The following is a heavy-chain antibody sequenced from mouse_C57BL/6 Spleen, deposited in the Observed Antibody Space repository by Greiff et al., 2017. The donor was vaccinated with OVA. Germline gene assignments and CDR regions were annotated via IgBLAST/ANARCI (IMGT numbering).Heavy chain of an antibody. Sequence: EVQLQESGGGLVKPGGSLKLSCAASGFTFSDYGMHWVRQAPEKGLEWVAYISSGSSTIYYADTVKGRFTISRDNAKNTLFLQMTSLRSEDTAMYYCARPDGYYYAMDYWGQGTSVTVSS. CDR3: ARPDGYYYAMDY. D-gene: IGHD2-3*01. CDR2: ISSGSSTI. J-gene: IGHJ4*01. V-gene: IGHV5-17*01. CDR1: GFTFSDYG.